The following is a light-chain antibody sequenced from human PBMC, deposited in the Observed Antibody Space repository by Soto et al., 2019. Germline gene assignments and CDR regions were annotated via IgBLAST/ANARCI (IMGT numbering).Light chain of an antibody. CDR3: QNYKYWPYT. CDR1: QGVASA. Sequence: EVLMTQSPDILSVSPGDTAILSCRASQGVASALAWYQQRPGQPPRVIMYGASVRSTGLPDRFSGSGSGTEFTLTISSLQSEDFAVYFCQNYKYWPYTFGQGTKLEIK. CDR2: GAS. J-gene: IGKJ2*01. V-gene: IGKV3-15*01.